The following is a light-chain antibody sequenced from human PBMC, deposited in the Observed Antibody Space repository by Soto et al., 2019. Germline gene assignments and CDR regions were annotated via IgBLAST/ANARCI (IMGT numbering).Light chain of an antibody. CDR1: QSLLHRNGYNY. J-gene: IGKJ4*01. CDR3: MQALQPTLS. Sequence: DIVLTQSPLSLPVTPGEPASISCRSSQSLLHRNGYNYLDWYLQKPGQSPQPLIYLGSNRASGVPDRFSGSASGTDFTLTISRVEAEDVGIYYCMQALQPTLSFGGGTKVELK. CDR2: LGS. V-gene: IGKV2-28*01.